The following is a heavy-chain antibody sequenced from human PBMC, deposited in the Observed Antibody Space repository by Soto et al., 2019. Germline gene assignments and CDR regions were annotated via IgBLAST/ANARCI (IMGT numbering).Heavy chain of an antibody. Sequence: QITLKESGPTLVKPTQTLTLTCTVSGFSLSTSGVGVGWIRQPPGKTLEWLALIYWDDDKRYSLSLKSRLTTTNDTSKNQVVVTMTNTDPVDTATYYCARRRLDRNAFDIWGQGTVVTVSS. V-gene: IGHV2-5*02. CDR2: IYWDDDK. CDR1: GFSLSTSGVG. J-gene: IGHJ3*02. CDR3: ARRRLDRNAFDI.